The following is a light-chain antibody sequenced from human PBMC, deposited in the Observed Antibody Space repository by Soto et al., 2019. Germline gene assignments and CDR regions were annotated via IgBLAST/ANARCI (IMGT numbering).Light chain of an antibody. CDR2: AAS. J-gene: IGKJ5*01. CDR3: QQLNSYTIT. Sequence: IRLTQSPSSLSASVGDRVTITWGASQGISSYLAWYQQKQGKAPKLLIYAASTLQSGVPSRLRGSGYGTDLTITISSMKTEDFETYYCQQLNSYTITFGQGTRLEIK. CDR1: QGISSY. V-gene: IGKV1-9*01.